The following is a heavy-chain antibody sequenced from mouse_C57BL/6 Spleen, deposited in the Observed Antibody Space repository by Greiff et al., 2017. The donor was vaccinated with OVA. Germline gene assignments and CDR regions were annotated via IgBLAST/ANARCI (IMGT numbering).Heavy chain of an antibody. CDR1: GYSFTGYY. Sequence: EVQLQQSGPELVKPGASVKISCTASGYSFTGYYMNWVQQSPEKSLEWIGEINPSTGGTNYHQKFKAKATLTVDKSSSTAYVQLKSLTSEDSAVYCCARYYGSSPLAMDYWGQGTSVTVSS. J-gene: IGHJ4*01. V-gene: IGHV1-42*01. D-gene: IGHD1-1*01. CDR3: ARYYGSSPLAMDY. CDR2: INPSTGGT.